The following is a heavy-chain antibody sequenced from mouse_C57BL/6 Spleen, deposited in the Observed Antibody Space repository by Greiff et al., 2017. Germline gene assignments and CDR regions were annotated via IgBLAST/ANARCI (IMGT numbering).Heavy chain of an antibody. D-gene: IGHD1-1*01. CDR1: GFTFTDYY. J-gene: IGHJ1*03. CDR2: IRNKANGYTT. Sequence: EVQVVESGGGLVQPGGSLSLSCAASGFTFTDYYMSWVRQPPGKALEWLGFIRNKANGYTTEYSASVKGRFTISRDNSQSILYLQMNALRAEDSATYYCARYIESSHWYFDVWGTGTTVTVSS. V-gene: IGHV7-3*01. CDR3: ARYIESSHWYFDV.